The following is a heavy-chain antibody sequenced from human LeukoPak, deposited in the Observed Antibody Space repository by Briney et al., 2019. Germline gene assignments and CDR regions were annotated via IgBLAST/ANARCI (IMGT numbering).Heavy chain of an antibody. Sequence: GGSLRLSCAASGLTFSNAWMSWVRQAPGKGLEWVGRIKSKTDGGTTDYAAPVKGRFTISRDDSKNMLYLQMNSLKTEDTAVYYCATDPARGIRWGQGSLVTVSS. J-gene: IGHJ4*02. CDR3: ATDPARGIR. V-gene: IGHV3-15*01. CDR1: GLTFSNAW. D-gene: IGHD3-10*01. CDR2: IKSKTDGGTT.